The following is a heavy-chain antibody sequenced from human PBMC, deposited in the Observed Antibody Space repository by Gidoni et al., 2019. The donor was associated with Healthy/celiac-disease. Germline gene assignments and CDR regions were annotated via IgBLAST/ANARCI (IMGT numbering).Heavy chain of an antibody. J-gene: IGHJ3*02. Sequence: QVQLVQSGAEAKKPGASVKVSCKASGYTFTSSDTQWVRQAPGLRLEWMGWITAGNGNTKYSQKFQGRVTITRDTSASTAYMELSSLRSEDTAVYYCARTSLSFMISSFDIWGQGTMVTVSS. CDR1: GYTFTSSD. D-gene: IGHD3-16*01. V-gene: IGHV1-3*01. CDR2: ITAGNGNT. CDR3: ARTSLSFMISSFDI.